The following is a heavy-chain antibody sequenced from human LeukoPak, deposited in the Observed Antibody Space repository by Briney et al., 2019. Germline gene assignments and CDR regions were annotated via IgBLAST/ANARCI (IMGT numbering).Heavy chain of an antibody. CDR1: GFTFSDYY. J-gene: IGHJ5*02. Sequence: PGGSLRLSCAASGFTFSDYYMSWVRQAPGKGLEWVSVIYSGGSTYYADSVKGRFTISRDSSKNTLYLQMNRLRAEDTAVYYCARGDGGSGRGWFDPWGQGTLVTVSS. V-gene: IGHV3-53*01. D-gene: IGHD6-19*01. CDR2: IYSGGST. CDR3: ARGDGGSGRGWFDP.